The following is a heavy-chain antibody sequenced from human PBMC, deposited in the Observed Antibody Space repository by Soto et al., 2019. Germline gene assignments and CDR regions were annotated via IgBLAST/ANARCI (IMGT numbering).Heavy chain of an antibody. CDR3: ARDERPGDYYGMDV. V-gene: IGHV1-69*12. Sequence: QVQLVQSGAEVKKPGSSVKVSCKASGGTFSSYAISGVRQAPGQGLEWMGGIIPIYGTANYAQKFQGRVTIPADESTSTAYMELSSLRSEDTAVYYSARDERPGDYYGMDVWGQETTVTVSS. CDR2: IIPIYGTA. J-gene: IGHJ6*02. CDR1: GGTFSSYA. D-gene: IGHD3-10*01.